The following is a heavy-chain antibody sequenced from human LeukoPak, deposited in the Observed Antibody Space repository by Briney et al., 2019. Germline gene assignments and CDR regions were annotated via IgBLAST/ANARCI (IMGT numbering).Heavy chain of an antibody. CDR3: ARYSYGLLFDY. CDR1: GYTFTNYY. Sequence: ASVKVSCKASGYTFTNYYIQWVRQAPGQGLEWMGRINPSGGSTSYAQKFQGRVTMTRDTSTSTVYMELSSLRSEDTAVYYCARYSYGLLFDYWGQGTLVTVSS. V-gene: IGHV1-46*01. D-gene: IGHD5-18*01. J-gene: IGHJ4*02. CDR2: INPSGGST.